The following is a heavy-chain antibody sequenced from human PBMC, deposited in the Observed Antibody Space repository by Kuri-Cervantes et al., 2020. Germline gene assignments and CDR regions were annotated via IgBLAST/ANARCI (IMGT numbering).Heavy chain of an antibody. CDR2: IYHSGST. CDR3: ASYCSGGSCYSGYFQH. V-gene: IGHV4-38-2*01. CDR1: GYSISSGYY. D-gene: IGHD2-15*01. J-gene: IGHJ1*01. Sequence: SETLSLTCAVSGYSISSGYYWGWIRQPPGKGLEWIGSIYHSGSTNYNPSLKSRVTISVDTSKNQFSLKLSSVTAADTAVYYCASYCSGGSCYSGYFQHWGQGTLVTVSS.